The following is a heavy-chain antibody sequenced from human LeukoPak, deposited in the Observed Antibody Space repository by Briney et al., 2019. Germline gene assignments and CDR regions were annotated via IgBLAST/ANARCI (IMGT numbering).Heavy chain of an antibody. CDR3: ARQGNDYSNYSARRGTGMDRFDP. V-gene: IGHV4-39*01. Sequence: SETLSLTCTVSGGSISSSSYYWGWIRQPPGKGLEWIGSIYYSGSTYYNPSLKSRVTISVDTSKNQFSLKLSSVTAADTAVYYCARQGNDYSNYSARRGTGMDRFDPWGQGTLVTVSS. CDR2: IYYSGST. D-gene: IGHD4-11*01. J-gene: IGHJ5*02. CDR1: GGSISSSSYY.